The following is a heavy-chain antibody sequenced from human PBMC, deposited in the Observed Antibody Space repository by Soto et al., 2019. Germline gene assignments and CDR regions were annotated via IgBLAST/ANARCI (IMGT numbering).Heavy chain of an antibody. Sequence: ASVKVSCKASGYTFTSCGISWVRQAPGQGLEWMGWISAYNGNTNYAQKLQGRVTMTTDTSTSTAYMELRSLRSDDTAVYYCARDQVYCSGGSCYSYNWFDPWGQGTLVTVSS. J-gene: IGHJ5*02. CDR3: ARDQVYCSGGSCYSYNWFDP. CDR1: GYTFTSCG. D-gene: IGHD2-15*01. V-gene: IGHV1-18*01. CDR2: ISAYNGNT.